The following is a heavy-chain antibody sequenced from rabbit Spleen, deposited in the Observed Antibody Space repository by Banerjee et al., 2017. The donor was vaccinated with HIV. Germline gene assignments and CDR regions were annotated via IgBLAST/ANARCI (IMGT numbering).Heavy chain of an antibody. Sequence: QLKESGGGLVQPGGSLKLSCKASGFTLSSYYMNWVRQAPGKGLEWIGIIYPAKGSTDYASWVNGRFTISSDNAQSTVDLKMTSLTAADTATYFCARAIVPWLGLTRLDLWGQGTLVTVS. CDR3: ARAIVPWLGLTRLDL. V-gene: IGHV1S7*01. CDR2: IYPAKGST. CDR1: GFTLSSYY. J-gene: IGHJ3*01. D-gene: IGHD4-1*01.